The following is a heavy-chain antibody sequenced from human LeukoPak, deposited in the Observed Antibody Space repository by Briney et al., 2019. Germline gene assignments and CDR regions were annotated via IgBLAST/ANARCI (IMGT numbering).Heavy chain of an antibody. CDR2: INHSGST. Sequence: SETLSLTCAVYGGSFSGYYWSWIRQPPGKGLEWIGEINHSGSTNYNPSLKSRVTISVDTSKNQFSLKLSSVTAADTAVYYCARASTLGDYVWGSYRYTGRAAEYFQHWGQGTLVTVSS. CDR3: ARASTLGDYVWGSYRYTGRAAEYFQH. D-gene: IGHD3-16*02. CDR1: GGSFSGYY. V-gene: IGHV4-34*01. J-gene: IGHJ1*01.